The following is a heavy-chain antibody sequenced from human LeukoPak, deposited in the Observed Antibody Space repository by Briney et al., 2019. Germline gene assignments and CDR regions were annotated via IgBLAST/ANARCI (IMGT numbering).Heavy chain of an antibody. CDR1: GFTFNNYA. Sequence: PGGSLRLSCAASGFTFNNYAMSWVRQAPGKGLEWVSVIYSGGSTYYADSVKGRFTISRDNSKNTLYLQMNSLRAEDTAVYYCAREVSGSLYFDYWGQGTLVTVSS. CDR2: IYSGGST. J-gene: IGHJ4*02. V-gene: IGHV3-53*01. D-gene: IGHD1-26*01. CDR3: AREVSGSLYFDY.